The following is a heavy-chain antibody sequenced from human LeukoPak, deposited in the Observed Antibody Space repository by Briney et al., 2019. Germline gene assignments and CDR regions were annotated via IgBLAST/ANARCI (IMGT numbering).Heavy chain of an antibody. J-gene: IGHJ4*02. Sequence: PGESLRLSCVLSGLTFSDALMSWVRQAPGKGLEWVGRIRNDRITDYAAPVQGRFSISRDNSKNTFYLQMNSLRTEDTGMYSCTWMATIFTVDYWGQGTLVTVSS. CDR3: TWMATIFTVDY. D-gene: IGHD5-12*01. V-gene: IGHV3-15*01. CDR2: IRNDRIT. CDR1: GLTFSDAL.